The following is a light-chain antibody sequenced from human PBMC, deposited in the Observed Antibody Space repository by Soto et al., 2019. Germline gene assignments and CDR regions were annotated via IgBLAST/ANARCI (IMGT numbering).Light chain of an antibody. Sequence: EIVFTQSPGTLCLSPGERATLSCRASQSVSSSYLAWYQQKPGQAPRLIIYGASSRATGIPDRFSGSGSGTDFTLTISRLEPEDFAVYYCQQYGSSHSITFGQGTRLEI. V-gene: IGKV3-20*01. CDR1: QSVSSSY. CDR2: GAS. CDR3: QQYGSSHSIT. J-gene: IGKJ5*01.